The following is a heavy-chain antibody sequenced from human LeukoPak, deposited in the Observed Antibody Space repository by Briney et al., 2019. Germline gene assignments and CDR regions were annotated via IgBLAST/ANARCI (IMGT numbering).Heavy chain of an antibody. CDR1: GGSISSYY. D-gene: IGHD2-21*01. J-gene: IGHJ6*03. CDR3: ARHGGEALYYYYMDV. V-gene: IGHV4-39*01. Sequence: SETLSLTCTVSGGSISSYYWGWIRQPPGKGLEWIGSIYYSGSTYYNPSLKSRVTISVDTSKNQFSLKLSSVTAADTAVYYCARHGGEALYYYYMDVWGKGTTVTVSS. CDR2: IYYSGST.